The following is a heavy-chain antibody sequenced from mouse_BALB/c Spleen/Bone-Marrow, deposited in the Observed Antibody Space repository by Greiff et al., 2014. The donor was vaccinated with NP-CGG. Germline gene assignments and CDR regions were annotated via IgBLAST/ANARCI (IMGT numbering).Heavy chain of an antibody. J-gene: IGHJ4*01. V-gene: IGHV7-3*02. CDR2: IRNKANGYTT. Sequence: EVQLQQSGGGLVQPGGSLRLSCATSGFTFTDYYMSWVRQPPGKALEWLGFIRNKANGYTTEYSASVKGRFTASRGNSQSILYLQMNTLRAEDSATYYCARDDYYAMDYWGQGTSVTVSS. CDR3: ARDDYYAMDY. CDR1: GFTFTDYY.